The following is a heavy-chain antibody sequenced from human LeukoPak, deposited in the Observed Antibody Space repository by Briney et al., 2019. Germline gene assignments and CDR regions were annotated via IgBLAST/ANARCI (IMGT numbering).Heavy chain of an antibody. CDR3: ARDRFSRDGYNYGLDY. CDR2: INPNSGGT. Sequence: GASVKVSCKASGYTFTGYYMHWVRQAPGQGLEWMGWINPNSGGTNYAQKFQGRVTMTRDTSISTAYMELSRLRSDDTAVYYCARDRFSRDGYNYGLDYWGQGTLVTVSS. CDR1: GYTFTGYY. J-gene: IGHJ4*02. D-gene: IGHD5-24*01. V-gene: IGHV1-2*02.